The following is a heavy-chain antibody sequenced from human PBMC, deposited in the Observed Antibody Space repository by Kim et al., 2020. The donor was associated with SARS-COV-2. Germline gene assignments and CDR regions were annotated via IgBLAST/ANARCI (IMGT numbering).Heavy chain of an antibody. CDR3: ARDFTHSYDCGMYV. CDR2: INGDGSVI. J-gene: IGHJ6*02. Sequence: GGSLRLSCAASGFTFSIYWMTWVRQAPAKGLEWVANINGDGSVIYCVDSVKGRFTISRDNAKNLLYLQITSLRVDDTAAYYCARDFTHSYDCGMYVWSQ. D-gene: IGHD3-3*02. V-gene: IGHV3-7*01. CDR1: GFTFSIYW.